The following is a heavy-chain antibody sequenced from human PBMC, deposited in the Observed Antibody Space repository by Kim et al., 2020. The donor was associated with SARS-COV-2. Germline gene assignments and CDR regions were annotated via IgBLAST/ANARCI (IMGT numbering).Heavy chain of an antibody. CDR3: AKDHWEQLNYYNWFDP. V-gene: IGHV3-23*01. CDR1: GFTFSSYA. D-gene: IGHD6-6*01. CDR2: ISGSGGST. Sequence: GGSLRLSCAASGFTFSSYAMSWVRQAPGKGLEWVSAISGSGGSTYYADSVKGRFTISRDNSKNTLYLQMNSLRAEDTAVYYCAKDHWEQLNYYNWFDPWGQGTLVTVSS. J-gene: IGHJ5*02.